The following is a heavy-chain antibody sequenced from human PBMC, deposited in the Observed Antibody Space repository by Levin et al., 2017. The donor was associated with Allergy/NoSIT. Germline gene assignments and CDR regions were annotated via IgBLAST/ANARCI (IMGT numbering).Heavy chain of an antibody. CDR3: ARVGVSDYDFWSGYYSGYYYYYMDV. D-gene: IGHD3-3*01. CDR2: MNPNSGNT. V-gene: IGHV1-8*01. CDR1: GYTFTSYD. Sequence: GESLKISCKASGYTFTSYDINWVRQATGQGLEWMGWMNPNSGNTGYAQKFQGRVTMTRNTSISTAYMELSSLRSEDTAVYYCARVGVSDYDFWSGYYSGYYYYYMDVWGKGTTVTVSS. J-gene: IGHJ6*03.